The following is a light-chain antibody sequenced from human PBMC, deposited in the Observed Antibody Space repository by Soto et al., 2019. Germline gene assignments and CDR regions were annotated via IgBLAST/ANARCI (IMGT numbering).Light chain of an antibody. CDR1: QSVLYSSNNKNY. Sequence: DIVMTQSPDSLAVSLGERATINCKSSQSVLYSSNNKNYLAWYQQKPGQPPKLLIYWASTREYGVPDRFSGSGSGIDFTLTISSLQAEDVAVYYCQQYYSTPRTFGQGTKVEIK. J-gene: IGKJ1*01. V-gene: IGKV4-1*01. CDR3: QQYYSTPRT. CDR2: WAS.